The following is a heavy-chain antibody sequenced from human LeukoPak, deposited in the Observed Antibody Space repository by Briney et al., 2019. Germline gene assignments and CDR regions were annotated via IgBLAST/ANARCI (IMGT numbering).Heavy chain of an antibody. CDR2: IIPIFGTA. D-gene: IGHD5-24*01. CDR1: GGTFSSYA. J-gene: IGHJ3*02. Sequence: SVKVSCKASGGTFSSYAISWVRQAPGQGLEWMGRIIPIFGTANYAQKFQGRVTITTDESTSTAYMELSSLGSEDTAVYYCARCRDGYNSGAFDIWGQGTMVTVSS. CDR3: ARCRDGYNSGAFDI. V-gene: IGHV1-69*05.